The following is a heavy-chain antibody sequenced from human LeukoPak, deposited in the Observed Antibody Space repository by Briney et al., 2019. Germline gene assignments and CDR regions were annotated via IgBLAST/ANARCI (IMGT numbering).Heavy chain of an antibody. CDR2: ISSGGTYE. J-gene: IGHJ4*02. CDR1: GFTFSNYA. Sequence: GGSLRLSCAASGFTFSNYAMHWVRQAPGKGLEWVSLISSGGTYEYYADSVKGRFTISRDNTKNTLYLQLNSLRAEDTAVYYCARDSTYYYDSGSSGPHYFDNWGQGTLVTVSS. V-gene: IGHV3-30*01. CDR3: ARDSTYYYDSGSSGPHYFDN. D-gene: IGHD3-10*01.